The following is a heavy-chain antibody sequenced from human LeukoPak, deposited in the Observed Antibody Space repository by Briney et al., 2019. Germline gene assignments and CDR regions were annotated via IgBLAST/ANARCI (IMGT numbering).Heavy chain of an antibody. Sequence: SETLSLTCTVSGYSISSGYYWGWIRQPPGKGLEWIGSIYHSGSTYYNPSLKSRVTISVDTSKNQFSLKLSSVTAADTAVYYCARQGHPLYGGNSFLNYWGQGTLVTVSS. CDR1: GYSISSGYY. CDR3: ARQGHPLYGGNSFLNY. D-gene: IGHD4-23*01. CDR2: IYHSGST. V-gene: IGHV4-38-2*02. J-gene: IGHJ4*02.